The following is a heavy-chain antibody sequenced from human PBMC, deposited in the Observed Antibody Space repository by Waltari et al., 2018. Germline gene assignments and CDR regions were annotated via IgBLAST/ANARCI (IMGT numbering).Heavy chain of an antibody. D-gene: IGHD2-8*01. CDR3: AKGSAVYGIHNGMDV. J-gene: IGHJ6*02. CDR2: IRYDGRNK. Sequence: QVQLVESGGGVVQPGGYLRLSCAAAGFTFSTYGMHWVRQAPGKGLEWVACIRYDGRNKYYADSVKGRFTISRDNSKNILYLEMNSLRAEDTAVYYCAKGSAVYGIHNGMDVWGQGTTVTVSS. V-gene: IGHV3-30*02. CDR1: GFTFSTYG.